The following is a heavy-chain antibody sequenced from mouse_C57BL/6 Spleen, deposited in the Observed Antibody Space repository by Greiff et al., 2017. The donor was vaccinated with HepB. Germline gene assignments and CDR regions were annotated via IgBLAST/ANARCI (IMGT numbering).Heavy chain of an antibody. CDR2: IDPNSGGT. CDR1: GYTFTSYW. Sequence: VQLQQPGAELVKPGASVKLSCKASGYTFTSYWMHWVKQRPGRGLEWIGRIDPNSGGTKYNEKFKSKATLTVDKPSSPAYMQLSSLTSEDSAVYYCARFITTVGRYFDVWGTGTTVTVSS. CDR3: ARFITTVGRYFDV. V-gene: IGHV1-72*01. J-gene: IGHJ1*03. D-gene: IGHD1-1*01.